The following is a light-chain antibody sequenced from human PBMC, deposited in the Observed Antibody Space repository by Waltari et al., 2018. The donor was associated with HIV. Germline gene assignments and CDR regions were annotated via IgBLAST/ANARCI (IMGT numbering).Light chain of an antibody. CDR3: QVWDGGNVI. Sequence: QRPSVSVALGQTAKITCGGNYIGAKSVHWYQQKAGQAPLLVIYADSGRPSGVPDRFSGSSSGNTATLTISRVQSGDEAHYYCQVWDGGNVIFGGGTKLTVL. V-gene: IGLV3-9*01. CDR1: YIGAKS. CDR2: ADS. J-gene: IGLJ2*01.